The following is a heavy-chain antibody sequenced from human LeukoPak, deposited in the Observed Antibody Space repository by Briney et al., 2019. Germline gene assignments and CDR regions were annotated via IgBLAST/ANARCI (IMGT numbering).Heavy chain of an antibody. CDR2: IIPIFGTA. Sequence: SVKVSCKASGGTFSSYAISWVRQAPGQGLEWMGGIIPIFGTANYAQKFQGRVTITADKSTSTAYMELSSLRAEDTAVYYCAREIYSNYVSTVGYWGQGTLVTVSS. V-gene: IGHV1-69*06. J-gene: IGHJ4*02. D-gene: IGHD4-11*01. CDR3: AREIYSNYVSTVGY. CDR1: GGTFSSYA.